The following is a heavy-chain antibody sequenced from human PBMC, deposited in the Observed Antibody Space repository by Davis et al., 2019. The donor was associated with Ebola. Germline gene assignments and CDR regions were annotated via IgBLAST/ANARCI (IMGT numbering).Heavy chain of an antibody. V-gene: IGHV4-34*01. CDR1: GGSFSGYH. CDR2: INHSGGT. J-gene: IGHJ5*02. Sequence: SETLSLTCAVYGGSFSGYHWTWIRQPPGKGLEWIGEINHSGGTNYNPSLKSRVTILVDKSKNQFSLKLSSVTAADTAVYYCARAPVENWFDPWGQGTLVTVSS. D-gene: IGHD4-23*01. CDR3: ARAPVENWFDP.